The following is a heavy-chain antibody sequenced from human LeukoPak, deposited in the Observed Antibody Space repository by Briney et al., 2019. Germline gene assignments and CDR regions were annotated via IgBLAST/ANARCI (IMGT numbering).Heavy chain of an antibody. V-gene: IGHV3-22*01. CDR2: TKNQTSRGTT. J-gene: IGHJ6*02. D-gene: IGHD2-21*02. Sequence: GGSLRLSCAASGFTFSSYGMQWVCRAPGKGLEWVRFTKNQTSRGTTEYAASVKGGFTISSDDSKSIAYLQLNSLKTEDTAVFYYTRDLPTMQYIVVVTAPPCYYYGLDVWGQGTTVTVSS. CDR1: GFTFSSYG. CDR3: TRDLPTMQYIVVVTAPPCYYYGLDV.